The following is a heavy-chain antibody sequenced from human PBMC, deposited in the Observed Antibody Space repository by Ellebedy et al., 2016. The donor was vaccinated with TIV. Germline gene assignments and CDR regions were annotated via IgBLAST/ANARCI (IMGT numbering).Heavy chain of an antibody. Sequence: GGSLRLSCAASGFTFSADVMHWARQAPGKGLEWVAVIADDGSNKHYADSVKGRFTISRDNSKNTLYLEMNSLRPEDTAVYYCAKVMGEQWLVFDYWGQGTLVTVSS. CDR3: AKVMGEQWLVFDY. V-gene: IGHV3-30*18. CDR1: GFTFSADV. J-gene: IGHJ4*02. D-gene: IGHD6-19*01. CDR2: IADDGSNK.